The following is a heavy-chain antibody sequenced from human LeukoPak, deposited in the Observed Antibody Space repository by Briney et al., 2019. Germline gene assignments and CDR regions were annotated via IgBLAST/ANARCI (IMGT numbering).Heavy chain of an antibody. CDR2: IKSKTDGGTT. V-gene: IGHV3-15*01. D-gene: IGHD3-10*01. J-gene: IGHJ4*02. Sequence: GGSLRLSCAASGFTFSNAWMSWVRQAPGKGLEWVGRIKSKTDGGTTDYAAPVKGRFTISRDDSKNTLYLQMNSLKTEDTAVYYCTTRKWTMVRGEEDYWGQGTLVTVSS. CDR1: GFTFSNAW. CDR3: TTRKWTMVRGEEDY.